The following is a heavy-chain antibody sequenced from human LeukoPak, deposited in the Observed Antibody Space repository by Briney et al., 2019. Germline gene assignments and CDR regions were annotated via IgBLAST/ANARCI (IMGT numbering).Heavy chain of an antibody. J-gene: IGHJ4*02. Sequence: SETLSLTCTVSGGSISSYYWSWIRQPPGKGLEWIGYIYYSGSTNYNPSLKSRVTISVDTSKNQFSLKLSSVTAADTAVYYCARHLGDLPYYFDYWGQGTLVTVSS. V-gene: IGHV4-59*01. CDR1: GGSISSYY. CDR2: IYYSGST. D-gene: IGHD4-17*01. CDR3: ARHLGDLPYYFDY.